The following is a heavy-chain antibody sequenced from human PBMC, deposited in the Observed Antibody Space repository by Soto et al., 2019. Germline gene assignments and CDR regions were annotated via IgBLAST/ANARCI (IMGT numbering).Heavy chain of an antibody. D-gene: IGHD2-8*01. J-gene: IGHJ4*02. Sequence: EASVKVSCKASGGTFYTYTFSWVRQAPGQGLEWMGSITPIYPTTNYAEKFQGRLTVTADGSTSTAYMELRSLRSDDTAVYYCARVPEDIVLMVYAIDYWGQGTLVTVSS. CDR3: ARVPEDIVLMVYAIDY. V-gene: IGHV1-69*13. CDR2: ITPIYPTT. CDR1: GGTFYTYT.